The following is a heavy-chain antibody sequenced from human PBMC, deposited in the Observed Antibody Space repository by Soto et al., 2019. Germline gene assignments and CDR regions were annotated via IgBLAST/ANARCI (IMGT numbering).Heavy chain of an antibody. CDR1: GGSISSSNW. CDR2: IYHSGST. Sequence: SETLSLTCAVSGGSISSSNWWSWVRQPPGKGLEWIGEIYHSGSTNYNPSLKSRVTISVDKSKNQFSLKLSSVTAADAAVYYCARARLEYSSSSPLTYYYYYGMDVWGQGTTVTVSS. J-gene: IGHJ6*02. D-gene: IGHD6-6*01. V-gene: IGHV4-4*02. CDR3: ARARLEYSSSSPLTYYYYYGMDV.